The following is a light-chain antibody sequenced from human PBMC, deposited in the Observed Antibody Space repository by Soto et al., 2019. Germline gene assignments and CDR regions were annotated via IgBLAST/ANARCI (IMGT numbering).Light chain of an antibody. CDR2: TTS. CDR1: QSISSW. V-gene: IGKV1-39*01. J-gene: IGKJ1*01. Sequence: DIQMTQSPSTLSASVGDRVTITCRASQSISSWLAWYQQKPGKAPKLLIYTTSNLQNGVPSRFSGSGSGTDFTLTISSLQPEDFATYYCQQTYSTPRTFGQGTKVDIK. CDR3: QQTYSTPRT.